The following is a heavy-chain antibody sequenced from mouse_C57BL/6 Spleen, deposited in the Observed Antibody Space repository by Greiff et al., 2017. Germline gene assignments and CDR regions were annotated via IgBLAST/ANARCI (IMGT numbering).Heavy chain of an antibody. D-gene: IGHD2-4*01. J-gene: IGHJ3*01. CDR2: ISSGSSTI. V-gene: IGHV5-17*01. CDR1: GFTFSDYG. CDR3: AVSGPYDYDVGAY. Sequence: EVMLVESGGGLVKPGGSLKLSCAASGFTFSDYGMHWVRQAPEKGLEWVAYISSGSSTIYYADTVKGRFTISRDNAKNNLFLQMTSLRSEDTAMYYCAVSGPYDYDVGAYWGQGTLVTVSA.